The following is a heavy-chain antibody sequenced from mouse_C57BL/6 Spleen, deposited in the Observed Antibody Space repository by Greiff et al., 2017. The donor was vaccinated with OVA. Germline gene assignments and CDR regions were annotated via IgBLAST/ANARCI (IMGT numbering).Heavy chain of an antibody. J-gene: IGHJ4*01. CDR1: GYTFTDYE. CDR2: IDPETGGT. V-gene: IGHV1-15*01. D-gene: IGHD1-1*01. Sequence: VQLVESGAELVRPGASVTLSCKASGYTFTDYEMHWVKQTPVHGLEWIGAIDPETGGTAYNQKFKGKAILTADKSSSTAYMELRSLTSEDSAVYYCTRSYYGSPHYYAMDYWGQGTSGTVSS. CDR3: TRSYYGSPHYYAMDY.